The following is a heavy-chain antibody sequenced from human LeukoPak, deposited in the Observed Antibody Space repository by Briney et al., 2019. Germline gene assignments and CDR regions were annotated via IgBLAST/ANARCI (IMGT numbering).Heavy chain of an antibody. D-gene: IGHD2-21*02. J-gene: IGHJ3*02. CDR1: GFTFSSYD. Sequence: GGSLRLSCAASGFTFSSYDMHWVRQATGKGLEWVSDIGTAGDTYYAGSVKDRFTISRENAKNSLYLQMNSLRAGDTAVYYCTRVGDFHAFDIWGQGTRVTVSS. V-gene: IGHV3-13*01. CDR3: TRVGDFHAFDI. CDR2: IGTAGDT.